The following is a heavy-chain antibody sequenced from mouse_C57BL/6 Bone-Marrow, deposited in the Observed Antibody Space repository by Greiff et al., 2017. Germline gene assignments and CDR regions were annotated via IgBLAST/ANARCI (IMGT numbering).Heavy chain of an antibody. CDR2: IDPETGGT. Sequence: VQLQQSGAELVRPGASVTLSCKASGYTFTDYEMHWVKQTPVHGLEWIGAIDPETGGTAYNQKFKGKAILTADKSSSTAYMELRSLTSEDSAVYYCTRENYYGSRWGYWGKGTTLTVSS. D-gene: IGHD1-1*01. J-gene: IGHJ2*01. CDR1: GYTFTDYE. V-gene: IGHV1-15*01. CDR3: TRENYYGSRWGY.